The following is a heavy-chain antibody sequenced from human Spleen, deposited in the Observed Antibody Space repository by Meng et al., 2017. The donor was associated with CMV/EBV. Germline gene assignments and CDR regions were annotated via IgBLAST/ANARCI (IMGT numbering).Heavy chain of an antibody. D-gene: IGHD4-11*01. V-gene: IGHV4-31*03. J-gene: IGHJ4*02. CDR3: ARVDSNYVDY. Sequence: LTSPVSGGSIRRGAYYWPWIRQHPGRGLEWIGYIYYSGSTYYNPSLKSRVTISVETSKNQFSLKVTSVTAADTAVYYCARVDSNYVDYWGQGTLVTVSS. CDR2: IYYSGST. CDR1: GGSIRRGAYY.